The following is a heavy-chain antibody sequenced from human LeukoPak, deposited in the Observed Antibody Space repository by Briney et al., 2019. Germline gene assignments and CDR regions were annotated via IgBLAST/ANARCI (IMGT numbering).Heavy chain of an antibody. CDR2: VYQSGST. D-gene: IGHD2-15*01. Sequence: SETLSLTCDVSGYSISGGHDRGWSRQPPGEGLEWIGSVYQSGSTYYNRSLQNRVTLSVDTSKNQFSLKLSSLTAADTAIYYCTRDLAGYCSGGRCGTDFYCECVDVCGKGTTVTVSS. CDR1: GYSISGGHD. V-gene: IGHV4-38-2*01. J-gene: IGHJ6*04. CDR3: TRDLAGYCSGGRCGTDFYCECVDV.